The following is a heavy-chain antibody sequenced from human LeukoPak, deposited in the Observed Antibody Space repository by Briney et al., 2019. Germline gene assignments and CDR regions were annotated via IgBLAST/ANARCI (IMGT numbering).Heavy chain of an antibody. CDR3: ARFYGGKSAANFDY. D-gene: IGHD4-23*01. J-gene: IGHJ4*02. CDR1: GHTFSVYY. V-gene: IGHV1-2*06. CDR2: INPTSGDT. Sequence: ASVKVSCRASGHTFSVYYMHWVRQAPGQGLEWMGRINPTSGDTDYAQNFQGRVTMTGDTSISTAYLELSRLRSDDTAVYYCARFYGGKSAANFDYWGQGTLVTVSS.